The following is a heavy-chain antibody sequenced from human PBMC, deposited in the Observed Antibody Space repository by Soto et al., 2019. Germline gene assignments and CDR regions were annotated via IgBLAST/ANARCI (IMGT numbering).Heavy chain of an antibody. CDR1: GFDFSNYV. CDR2: ISYDGNIQ. Sequence: GGSLRLSFAASGFDFSNYVMHWFRQAPGKGLEWVALISYDGNIQYYGDTVKGRFTISRDDAKNTLFLQMSSLGPEDTAVYYCATLRGVAARSGSPFDYWGQGTLVTVSS. V-gene: IGHV3-30-3*01. CDR3: ATLRGVAARSGSPFDY. D-gene: IGHD6-6*01. J-gene: IGHJ4*01.